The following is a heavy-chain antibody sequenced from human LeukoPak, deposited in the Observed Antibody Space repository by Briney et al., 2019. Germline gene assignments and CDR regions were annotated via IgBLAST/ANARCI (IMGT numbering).Heavy chain of an antibody. CDR1: GFTFSSYR. J-gene: IGHJ4*02. Sequence: GGSLRLSCAASGFTFSSYRMSWVRQAPGKGLEWVANIKQDGSEKYYVDSVKGRFTISRDNANNSLYLQMNTLRAEDTAVYYCARDPPFIIGTTFFDYWGQGTLVTVSS. CDR3: ARDPPFIIGTTFFDY. D-gene: IGHD1-20*01. V-gene: IGHV3-7*01. CDR2: IKQDGSEK.